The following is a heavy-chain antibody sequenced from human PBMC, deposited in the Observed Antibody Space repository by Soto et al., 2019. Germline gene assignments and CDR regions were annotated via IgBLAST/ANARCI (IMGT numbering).Heavy chain of an antibody. J-gene: IGHJ4*02. CDR2: IIPIFGTA. V-gene: IGHV1-69*01. D-gene: IGHD1-26*01. CDR1: GGTFSSYS. CDR3: ARDGGRHSGGIDY. Sequence: QVQLVQSGAEVKKPGSSVKVSCKASGGTFSSYSINWVRQAPGQGLEWMGEIIPIFGTANYAQKFQGRVTITADESTSTAYMELSSLGSVDTAVYYCARDGGRHSGGIDYWGQGTLVTVSS.